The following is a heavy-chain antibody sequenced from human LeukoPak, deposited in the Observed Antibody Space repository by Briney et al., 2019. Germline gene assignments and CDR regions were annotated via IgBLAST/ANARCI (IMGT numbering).Heavy chain of an antibody. V-gene: IGHV3-23*01. CDR2: ISGSGGST. Sequence: PGGSLRLSCAASGFIFSSHAMTWVRQAPGKGLEWVSSISGSGGSTSYADSVKGRFTISRDNSKNTLYLQMNSLRAEDTAVYFCAKANRITMIVPLDYWGQGTLVTVSS. D-gene: IGHD3-22*01. J-gene: IGHJ4*02. CDR3: AKANRITMIVPLDY. CDR1: GFIFSSHA.